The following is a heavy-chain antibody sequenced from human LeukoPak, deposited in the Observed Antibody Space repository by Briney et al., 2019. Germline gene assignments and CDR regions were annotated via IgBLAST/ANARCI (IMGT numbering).Heavy chain of an antibody. CDR2: IYWHDDK. CDR1: GFSLSTSGVG. CDR3: ARAYCGGDCYSGDFDY. V-gene: IGHV2-5*01. D-gene: IGHD2-21*02. Sequence: SGPTLMKPTPTLTLTCTFSGFSLSTSGVGVGWIRQPPGKALEWLTVIYWHDDKRYSPSLKSRLTITKDTSKSQVVLTMTNMDPVDTGTYYCARAYCGGDCYSGDFDYWGQGTLVTVSS. J-gene: IGHJ4*02.